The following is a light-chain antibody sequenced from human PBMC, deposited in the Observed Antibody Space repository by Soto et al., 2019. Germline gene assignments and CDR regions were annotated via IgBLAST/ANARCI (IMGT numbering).Light chain of an antibody. CDR2: DVS. J-gene: IGKJ5*01. CDR3: QQYDNLLFT. Sequence: DIRMTQSPYSLSASVGDRVTMNCQASQDISNSLNLNKQKPGKAPKLLIYDVSKLNTGVPSRFSGSGSRTDFTFTISILLPEDIATYYCQQYDNLLFTFGQGTRMEI. CDR1: QDISNS. V-gene: IGKV1-33*01.